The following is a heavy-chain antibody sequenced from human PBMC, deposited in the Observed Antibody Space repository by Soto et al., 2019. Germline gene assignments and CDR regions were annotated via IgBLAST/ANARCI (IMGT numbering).Heavy chain of an antibody. J-gene: IGHJ6*02. CDR2: INAGNDNT. V-gene: IGHV1-3*01. CDR3: ARDPAPSDV. CDR1: GYTFTRYA. Sequence: QVQLVQSCVEVKKPGASVKVSCKASGYTFTRYAMHWGRQAPGQRLEWMGWINAGNDNTKYSQKFQGRVTITRDTSASTAYMELSSLRSEYTAVYYCARDPAPSDVWGQGTTVTVSS.